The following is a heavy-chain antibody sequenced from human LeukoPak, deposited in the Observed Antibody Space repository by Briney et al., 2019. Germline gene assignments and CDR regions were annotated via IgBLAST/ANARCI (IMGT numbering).Heavy chain of an antibody. CDR3: ARLSAPTAPRYCSGGSCYFDY. V-gene: IGHV1-69*13. CDR1: GGTFSSYA. D-gene: IGHD2-15*01. CDR2: IIPIFGTA. J-gene: IGHJ4*02. Sequence: GASVKVSCKASGGTFSSYAISWVRQAPGQGLEWMGGIIPIFGTANYAQKFQGRVTITADESTSTAYMELSSLRSEDTAVYYCARLSAPTAPRYCSGGSCYFDYWGQGTLVTVSS.